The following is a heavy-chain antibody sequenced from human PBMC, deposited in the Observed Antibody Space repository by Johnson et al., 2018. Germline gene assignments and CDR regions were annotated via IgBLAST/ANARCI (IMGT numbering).Heavy chain of an antibody. J-gene: IGHJ1*01. CDR2: ISYDGSNK. CDR3: AKDHLVFQEYFQH. V-gene: IGHV3-30*18. CDR1: GFTFSSYG. Sequence: QVGLGEAGGGVVEPGRSMRLSCAASGFTFSSYGMHWVRQAPGKGLEWVAVISYDGSNKYYADSVKGRFTISRDNSKNTRYLQMNSLRAEDTAVYYCAKDHLVFQEYFQHWGQGTLVTVSS. D-gene: IGHD2-21*01.